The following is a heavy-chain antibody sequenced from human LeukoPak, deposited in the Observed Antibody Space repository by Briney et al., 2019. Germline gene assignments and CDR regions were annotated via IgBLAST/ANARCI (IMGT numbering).Heavy chain of an antibody. Sequence: PSETLSLTCTVSVASISVYYCGGSRQPPGKGLGWIGDIYYSESNNYHPSLKSRVTLSVDTSKNQFSLQLSSVTAADTAVYYCARNLGDGYSSGWYYFDYWGQGTLVTVSS. CDR1: VASISVYY. J-gene: IGHJ4*02. CDR3: ARNLGDGYSSGWYYFDY. D-gene: IGHD6-19*01. CDR2: IYYSESN. V-gene: IGHV4-59*01.